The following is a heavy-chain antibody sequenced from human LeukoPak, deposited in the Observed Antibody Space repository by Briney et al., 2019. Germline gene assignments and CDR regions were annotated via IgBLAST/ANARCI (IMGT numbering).Heavy chain of an antibody. J-gene: IGHJ4*02. CDR3: ASSEGGYSSSWFHFDY. CDR1: GYTFTGYY. Sequence: ASVKVSCKASGYTFTGYYMHWVRPAPGQGLEGMGWINPNSGGTKYAQKFQGRVTMTRDTSISTAYMELSGLRSDDTAVYYCASSEGGYSSSWFHFDYWGQGTLVTVSS. V-gene: IGHV1-2*02. D-gene: IGHD6-13*01. CDR2: INPNSGGT.